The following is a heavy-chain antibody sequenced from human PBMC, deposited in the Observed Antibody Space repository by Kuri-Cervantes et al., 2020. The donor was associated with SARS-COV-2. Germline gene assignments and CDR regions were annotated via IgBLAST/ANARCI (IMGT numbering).Heavy chain of an antibody. CDR1: GYFISGGYS. J-gene: IGHJ5*02. D-gene: IGHD6-6*01. CDR3: AGGLSIAARRWFDR. V-gene: IGHV4-38-2*01. Sequence: GSLRLSCAVSGYFISGGYSWGWIRQPPGKGLEWIGNVYHSGSTYYSPSLEGRVTISVDTSKNQFSLKLSSVTAADTAVYFCAGGLSIAARRWFDRWGQGALVTVSS. CDR2: VYHSGST.